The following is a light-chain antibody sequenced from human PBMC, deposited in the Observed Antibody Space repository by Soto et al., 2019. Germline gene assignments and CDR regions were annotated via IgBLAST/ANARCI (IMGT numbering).Light chain of an antibody. Sequence: QSVLTQPASVSGSPGQSITISCTGTSSDVGGYNYVSWYQQHPGKAPKLMIYEVSNRPSGVSNRFSGSKSGNTASLTIPGLQADDEADYYCCSLTTSHTYVFGSGTKVTVL. V-gene: IGLV2-14*01. CDR3: CSLTTSHTYV. CDR1: SSDVGGYNY. CDR2: EVS. J-gene: IGLJ1*01.